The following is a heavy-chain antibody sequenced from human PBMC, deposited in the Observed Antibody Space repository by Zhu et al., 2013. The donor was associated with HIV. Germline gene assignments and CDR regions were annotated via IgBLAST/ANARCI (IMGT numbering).Heavy chain of an antibody. CDR2: INPNSGGT. Sequence: QVQLVQSGAEVKKPGASVKVSCKASGYTFTGYYMHWVRQAPGQGLEWMGWINPNSGGTNYAQKFQGRVTMTRDTSISTAYMQLSGLRYDDTAVYYCARDHCSRTTCYFGTWGQGTMVTVSS. CDR1: GYTFTGYY. CDR3: ARDHCSRTTCYFGT. D-gene: IGHD2-2*01. V-gene: IGHV1-2*02. J-gene: IGHJ3*01.